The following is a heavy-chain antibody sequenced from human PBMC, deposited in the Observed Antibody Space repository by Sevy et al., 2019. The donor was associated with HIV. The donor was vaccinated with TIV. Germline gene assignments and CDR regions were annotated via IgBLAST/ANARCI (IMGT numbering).Heavy chain of an antibody. V-gene: IGHV3-30*18. Sequence: GGSLRLSCAASGFTFRSYGLHWVRQAPGKGLEWVAVITYDGSNKYYEDSVKGRFTISRDNYKNTLYLQMNSLRAEDTTVYYCAKNQYDFWCGYYFGGQGTLVTVSS. CDR3: AKNQYDFWCGYYF. CDR1: GFTFRSYG. J-gene: IGHJ4*02. D-gene: IGHD3-3*01. CDR2: ITYDGSNK.